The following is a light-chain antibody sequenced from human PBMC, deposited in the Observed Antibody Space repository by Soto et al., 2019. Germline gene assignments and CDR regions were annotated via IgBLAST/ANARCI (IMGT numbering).Light chain of an antibody. Sequence: PGERATLSCRASQSVSSGYLAWYQQKPGQAPRLLIFGASSRATGLPDRFSGSGSGTDFTLTIGRLEPEDFAVYYCQQYGSSPLTFGGGTKVESK. J-gene: IGKJ4*01. CDR2: GAS. V-gene: IGKV3-20*01. CDR3: QQYGSSPLT. CDR1: QSVSSGY.